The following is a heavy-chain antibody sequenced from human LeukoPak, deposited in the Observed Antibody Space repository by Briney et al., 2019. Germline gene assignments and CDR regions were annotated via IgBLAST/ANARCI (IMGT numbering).Heavy chain of an antibody. V-gene: IGHV3-33*01. CDR1: GFTFSHYG. J-gene: IGHJ4*02. CDR3: ASQYCSGGNCGAVYFDY. D-gene: IGHD2-15*01. CDR2: IGYDGSNK. Sequence: PGGSLRLSCAASGFTFSHYGMHWVRQAPGKGLEWVAVIGYDGSNKYYADSLKGRFTISRDNSKNTLYLQMSSLRAEDTAVYHCASQYCSGGNCGAVYFDYWGQGTLVTVSS.